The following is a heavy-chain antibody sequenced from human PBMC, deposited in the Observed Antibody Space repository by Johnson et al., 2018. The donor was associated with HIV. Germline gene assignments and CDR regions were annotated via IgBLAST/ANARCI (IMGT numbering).Heavy chain of an antibody. J-gene: IGHJ3*02. D-gene: IGHD1-26*01. Sequence: QVQLVESGGGLVKPGGSLRLSCAASGFTFSSYAMHWVRQAPGKGLEWVAVISYDGSNKYYADSVKGRFTISRDNSKNTLYLQMNSLRAEDTAVYYCARLGPHDAFDIWGQGTMVTVSS. CDR3: ARLGPHDAFDI. CDR2: ISYDGSNK. CDR1: GFTFSSYA. V-gene: IGHV3-30-3*01.